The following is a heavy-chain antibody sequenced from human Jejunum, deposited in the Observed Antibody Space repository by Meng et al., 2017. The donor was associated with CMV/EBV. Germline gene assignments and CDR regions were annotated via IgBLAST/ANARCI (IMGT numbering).Heavy chain of an antibody. CDR1: GDTPTADF. D-gene: IGHD6-6*01. Sequence: ASGDTPTADFMFWVRQAPGQGLEWMGWINSHSGATQYAQKFQGRVTMTRDTSISTVYMDLSSLRSDDTADYYCLTYTSSSHSFGPWGQGTLVTVSS. CDR2: INSHSGAT. CDR3: LTYTSSSHSFGP. V-gene: IGHV1-2*02. J-gene: IGHJ5*02.